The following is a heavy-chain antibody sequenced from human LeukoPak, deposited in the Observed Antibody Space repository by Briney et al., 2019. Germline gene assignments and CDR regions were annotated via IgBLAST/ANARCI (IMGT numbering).Heavy chain of an antibody. CDR1: GFTFSSYS. J-gene: IGHJ2*01. Sequence: GGSLRLSCAASGFTFSSYSMNWVRQAPGKGLEWVSSISSSSSYIYYADSVKGRFTISRDNAKNSLYLQMNSLRAEDTAAYYCARHGPNDYGGNWDWYFDLWGRGTLVTVSS. V-gene: IGHV3-21*01. CDR2: ISSSSSYI. D-gene: IGHD4-23*01. CDR3: ARHGPNDYGGNWDWYFDL.